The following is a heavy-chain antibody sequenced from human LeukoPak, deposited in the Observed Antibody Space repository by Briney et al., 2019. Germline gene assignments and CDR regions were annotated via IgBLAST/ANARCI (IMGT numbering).Heavy chain of an antibody. J-gene: IGHJ4*02. V-gene: IGHV1-18*01. D-gene: IGHD4-17*01. CDR2: ISAYNGNT. Sequence: ASVKVSCKASGYTFTSYGISWVRQAPGQGLEWMGWISAYNGNTNYAQKFQGRVTMTRDTSISTAYMELSRLRSDDTAVYYCARGPTHDYGDPPFDYWGQGTLVTVSS. CDR3: ARGPTHDYGDPPFDY. CDR1: GYTFTSYG.